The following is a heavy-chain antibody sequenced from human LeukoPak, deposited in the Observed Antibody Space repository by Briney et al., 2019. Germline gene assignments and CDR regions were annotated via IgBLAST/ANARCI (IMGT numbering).Heavy chain of an antibody. CDR1: GGTFSSCA. D-gene: IGHD6-19*01. J-gene: IGHJ5*02. CDR2: IIPIFGTA. CDR3: ARPKQWLGTYNWFDP. V-gene: IGHV1-69*13. Sequence: GASVKVSCKASGGTFSSCAISWVRQAPGQGLEWMGGIIPIFGTANYAQKFQGRVTITADESTSTAYMELSSLRSEDTAVYYCARPKQWLGTYNWFDPWGQGTLVTVSS.